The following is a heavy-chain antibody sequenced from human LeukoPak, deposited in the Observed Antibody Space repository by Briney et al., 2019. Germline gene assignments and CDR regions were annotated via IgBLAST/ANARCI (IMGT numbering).Heavy chain of an antibody. Sequence: EGSLRLSCAVSGITLSNYGMSWVRQAPGKGLEWVAGISDSGGRTNYADSVKGRFTISRDNPKNTLYLQMNSLRAEDTAVYFCAKRGVVIRVILVGFHKEANYFDSWGQGVLVTVSS. D-gene: IGHD3-22*01. V-gene: IGHV3-23*01. CDR2: ISDSGGRT. CDR1: GITLSNYG. J-gene: IGHJ4*02. CDR3: AKRGVVIRVILVGFHKEANYFDS.